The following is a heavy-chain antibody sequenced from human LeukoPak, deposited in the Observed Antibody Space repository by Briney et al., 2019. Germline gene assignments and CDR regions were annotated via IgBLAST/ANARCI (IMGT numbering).Heavy chain of an antibody. Sequence: ASVKVSCKASGYTFTRYDMHWVRQAPGQGLEWMGIINPSGGSINYAQKFQGRVTITADESTSTAYMELSSLRSEDTAVYYCARVRNYYGSGSYYYDAFDIWGQGTMVTVSS. CDR1: GYTFTRYD. J-gene: IGHJ3*02. CDR3: ARVRNYYGSGSYYYDAFDI. V-gene: IGHV1-46*01. D-gene: IGHD3-10*01. CDR2: INPSGGSI.